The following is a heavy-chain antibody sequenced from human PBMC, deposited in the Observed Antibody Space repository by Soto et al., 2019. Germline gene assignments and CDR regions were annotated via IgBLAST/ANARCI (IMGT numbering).Heavy chain of an antibody. J-gene: IGHJ4*02. CDR2: ISRGSGSI. D-gene: IGHD6-25*01. V-gene: IGHV3-9*01. CDR1: GFTFDDYA. Sequence: PGGSLRLSCAASGFTFDDYAMHWVRQAPGKGLEWVSGISRGSGSIDYADSGKGRFTISRDNAKNSLYLQMNSLRAKDTASHYCAKDAAYYFDYWGQGTLVTVSS. CDR3: AKDAAYYFDY.